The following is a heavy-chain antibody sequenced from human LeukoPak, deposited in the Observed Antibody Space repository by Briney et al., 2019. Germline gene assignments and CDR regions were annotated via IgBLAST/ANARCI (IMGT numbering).Heavy chain of an antibody. D-gene: IGHD2-21*02. V-gene: IGHV1-46*01. CDR2: INPSGGST. J-gene: IGHJ5*02. CDR3: ARGISYCGGDCADWFDP. CDR1: GYIFTSYY. Sequence: ASVKVSCKASGYIFTSYYMHWVRQAPGQGLEWMGIINPSGGSTSYAQKFQGRVTMTRDTSTSTVYMELSSLRSEDTAVYYCARGISYCGGDCADWFDPWGQGTLVTVSS.